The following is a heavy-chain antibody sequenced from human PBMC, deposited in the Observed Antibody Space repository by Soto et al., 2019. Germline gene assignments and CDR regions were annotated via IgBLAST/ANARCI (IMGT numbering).Heavy chain of an antibody. J-gene: IGHJ3*02. D-gene: IGHD2-15*01. CDR1: GGSISSGGYY. CDR2: IYYSGST. Sequence: SETLSLTCTVSGGSISSGGYYWSWIRQHPGKGLEWIGYIYYSGSTYYNPSLKSRVTISVDTSKNQFSLKLSSVTAADTAVYYCASGAPTPRYCSGGSCYSIAFDIWGQGTMVTVSS. CDR3: ASGAPTPRYCSGGSCYSIAFDI. V-gene: IGHV4-31*03.